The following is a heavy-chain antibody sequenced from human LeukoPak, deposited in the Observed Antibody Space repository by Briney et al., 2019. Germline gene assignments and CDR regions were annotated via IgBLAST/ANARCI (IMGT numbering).Heavy chain of an antibody. Sequence: PGVSLRLSCAASGFTFSSYWMHWVRQAPGKGLVWVSRIISDGSNTTYADSVKGRFTISRDNAKNTLYLQMSSLRAEDTAVYYCVRNSYDSSGYYDYWGQGTLVTVSS. V-gene: IGHV3-74*01. CDR1: GFTFSSYW. D-gene: IGHD3-22*01. J-gene: IGHJ4*02. CDR3: VRNSYDSSGYYDY. CDR2: IISDGSNT.